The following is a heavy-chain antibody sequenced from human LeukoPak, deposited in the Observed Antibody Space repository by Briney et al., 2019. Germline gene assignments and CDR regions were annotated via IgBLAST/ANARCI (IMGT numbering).Heavy chain of an antibody. J-gene: IGHJ6*02. D-gene: IGHD4-23*01. Sequence: SETLSLTCIVSGGSISSISSNNYHWGWIRQPPGKGLEWIGSIYYSGSTYYNPSLKSRVTISVDTSKNQFSLKLSSVTAADTALYYCAREMGVVTAHGIDVWAKGPRSPSP. CDR3: AREMGVVTAHGIDV. V-gene: IGHV4-39*02. CDR1: GGSISSISSNNYH. CDR2: IYYSGST.